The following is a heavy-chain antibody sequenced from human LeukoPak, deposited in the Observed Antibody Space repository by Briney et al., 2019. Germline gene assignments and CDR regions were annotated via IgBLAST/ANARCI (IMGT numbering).Heavy chain of an antibody. Sequence: GASVKVSRKASGYTFTSYDINWVRQATGQGLEWMGWMNPNSGNTGYAQKFQGRVTMTRNTSISTAHMELSSLRSEDTAVYYCARDFYDFWSGYYHYWGQGTLVTVSS. D-gene: IGHD3-3*01. V-gene: IGHV1-8*01. CDR3: ARDFYDFWSGYYHY. CDR1: GYTFTSYD. CDR2: MNPNSGNT. J-gene: IGHJ4*02.